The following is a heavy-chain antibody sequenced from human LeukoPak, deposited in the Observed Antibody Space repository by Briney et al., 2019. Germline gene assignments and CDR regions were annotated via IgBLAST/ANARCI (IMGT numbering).Heavy chain of an antibody. Sequence: PSETLSLTCTVSGGSISSGDYYWSWIRQPPGKGLEWIGYIYYSGSTYYNPSLKSRVTISVDTSKNQFSLKLSSVTAADTAVYYCARTDKGELRFLELAFDIWGQGTMVTVSS. CDR2: IYYSGST. D-gene: IGHD3-3*01. J-gene: IGHJ3*02. V-gene: IGHV4-30-4*01. CDR1: GGSISSGDYY. CDR3: ARTDKGELRFLELAFDI.